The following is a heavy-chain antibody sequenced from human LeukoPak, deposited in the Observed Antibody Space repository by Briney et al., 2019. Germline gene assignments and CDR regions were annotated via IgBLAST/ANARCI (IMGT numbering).Heavy chain of an antibody. CDR2: IGTAGDP. CDR3: ARAYSSTWYDSPLDY. D-gene: IGHD6-13*01. Sequence: GGSLRLSCAASGFTFSSYDMHWVRQATGKGLEWVSGIGTAGDPYYPGSVKGRFTISRENAKNSFYLQTNSLRAGDTAVYYCARAYSSTWYDSPLDYWGQGTLVTVSS. V-gene: IGHV3-13*05. J-gene: IGHJ4*02. CDR1: GFTFSSYD.